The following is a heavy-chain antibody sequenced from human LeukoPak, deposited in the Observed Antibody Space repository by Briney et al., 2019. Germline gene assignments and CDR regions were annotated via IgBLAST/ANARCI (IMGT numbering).Heavy chain of an antibody. J-gene: IGHJ6*03. V-gene: IGHV1-2*02. Sequence: ASVKVSCKASGYTFSGYYMHWVRQAHGQGLEWMGWINPNSGGTNYAQKFQGRVTITRDTSISTAYMELSRLRSDDTAVYYCAREAGWEQDSYYHMDVWGKGTPVTVSS. CDR2: INPNSGGT. D-gene: IGHD1-26*01. CDR1: GYTFSGYY. CDR3: AREAGWEQDSYYHMDV.